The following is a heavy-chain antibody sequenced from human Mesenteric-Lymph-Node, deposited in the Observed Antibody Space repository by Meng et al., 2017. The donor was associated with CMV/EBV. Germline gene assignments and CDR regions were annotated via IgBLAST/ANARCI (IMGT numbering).Heavy chain of an antibody. CDR2: ISAYNGNT. CDR3: ARGVAARHFDY. CDR1: GYTFTSYG. J-gene: IGHJ4*02. V-gene: IGHV1-18*01. Sequence: ASVKVSCKASGYTFTSYGISWVRQAPGQGLEWMGWISAYNGNTNYAQKFQGRVTITADKSTSTAYMELSSLRSEDTAVYYCARGVAARHFDYWGQGTLVTVSS. D-gene: IGHD6-25*01.